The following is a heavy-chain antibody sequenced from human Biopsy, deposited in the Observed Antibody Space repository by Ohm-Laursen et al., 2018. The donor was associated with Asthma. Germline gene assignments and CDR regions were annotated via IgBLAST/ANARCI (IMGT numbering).Heavy chain of an antibody. Sequence: SLRLSCTASGFTFSSYGMHWVRQAPGKGLEWVAVISYDGSNKYYADSVKGRFTISRDNSKNTLYLQMNSLRAEDTTVYYCASRSSGPDFWSGYYYFDYWGQGTLVTVSS. D-gene: IGHD3-3*01. V-gene: IGHV3-30*03. CDR3: ASRSSGPDFWSGYYYFDY. J-gene: IGHJ4*02. CDR1: GFTFSSYG. CDR2: ISYDGSNK.